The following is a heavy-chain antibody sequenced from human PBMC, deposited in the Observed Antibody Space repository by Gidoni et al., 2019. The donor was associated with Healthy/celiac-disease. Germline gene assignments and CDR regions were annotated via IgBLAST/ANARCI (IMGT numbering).Heavy chain of an antibody. CDR2: INHSGRT. CDR1: GGSFSGYY. CDR3: AREHSMNNWFDP. Sequence: QVQLQQWGAGLLKPSETLSLTCAVYGGSFSGYYWSWSRQPPGKGLEWIGEINHSGRTNYNASLKSRVTISVDASTNQFSLKLSSVTAADTAVYYCAREHSMNNWFDPWGQGTLVTVSS. D-gene: IGHD3-22*01. J-gene: IGHJ5*02. V-gene: IGHV4-34*01.